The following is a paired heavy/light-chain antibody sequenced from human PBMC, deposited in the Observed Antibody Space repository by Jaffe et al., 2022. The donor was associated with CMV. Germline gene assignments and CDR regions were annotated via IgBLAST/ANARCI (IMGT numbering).Heavy chain of an antibody. D-gene: IGHD6-19*01. V-gene: IGHV3-23*04. CDR2: ITGSGGAT. J-gene: IGHJ6*03. CDR3: AKDGSAVVGSYYYYLDV. CDR1: GFTFNNHA. Sequence: EVQLVESGGGLVQPGESLRLSCAASGFTFNNHAMTWVRQAPGKGLEWVSTITGSGGATFYTDSVKGRFTISRDNAKNTLYLQTNSLRAEDTAVYYCAKDGSAVVGSYYYYLDVWGKGTPVTVSS.
Light chain of an antibody. CDR3: SSYTTTGTRYV. J-gene: IGLJ1*01. CDR2: DVS. CDR1: SSDVGAYNY. Sequence: QSALTQPASVSGSPGQSITISCTGTSSDVGAYNYVSWYQQRPGKAPQLMIYDVSNRPSGVSTRFSGSKSGKTASLTISGLQAEDEADYHCSSYTTTGTRYVFGAGTKVTVL. V-gene: IGLV2-14*03.